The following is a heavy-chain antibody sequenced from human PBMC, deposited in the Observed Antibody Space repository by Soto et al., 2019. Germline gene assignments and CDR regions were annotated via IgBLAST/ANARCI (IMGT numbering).Heavy chain of an antibody. Sequence: GGSLRLSCAASGFTFTNYWMHWVRQVPGKGLVWVSRIDGVGTGTSYSDSVRGRFTISRDNAENTLYLQMNSLRAEDTALYYCAKDPEFSYGYDYWGQGALVTVSS. D-gene: IGHD5-18*01. CDR3: AKDPEFSYGYDY. CDR1: GFTFTNYW. V-gene: IGHV3-74*01. CDR2: IDGVGTGT. J-gene: IGHJ4*02.